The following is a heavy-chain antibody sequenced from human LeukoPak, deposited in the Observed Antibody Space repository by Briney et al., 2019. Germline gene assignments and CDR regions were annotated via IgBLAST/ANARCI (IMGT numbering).Heavy chain of an antibody. J-gene: IGHJ5*02. D-gene: IGHD4-11*01. CDR2: ISGSGGST. CDR3: ASNPCSNYDGNWFDP. CDR1: GFTFSSYA. V-gene: IGHV3-23*01. Sequence: GGSLRLSCAASGFTFSSYAMSWVRQAPGKGLEWVSAISGSGGSTYYADSVKGRFTISRDNSKNTLYLQMNSLRAEDTAVYYCASNPCSNYDGNWFDPWGQGTLVTVSS.